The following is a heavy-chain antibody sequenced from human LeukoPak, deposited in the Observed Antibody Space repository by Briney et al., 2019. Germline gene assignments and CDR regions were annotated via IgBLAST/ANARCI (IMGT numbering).Heavy chain of an antibody. Sequence: PGGSLRLSCAASGFTFSSYAMSWVRQAPGKGLEWVSAISGSGGSTYYADSVKGRFTISRDNSKNTLYLQMNSLRAEDTAVYYCAKGYTYDYDSSVRSPFDYWGQGTLVTVSS. CDR2: ISGSGGST. CDR1: GFTFSSYA. J-gene: IGHJ4*02. CDR3: AKGYTYDYDSSVRSPFDY. V-gene: IGHV3-23*01. D-gene: IGHD3-22*01.